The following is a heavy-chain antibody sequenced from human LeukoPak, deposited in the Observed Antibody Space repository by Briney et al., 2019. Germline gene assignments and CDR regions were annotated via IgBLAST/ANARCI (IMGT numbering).Heavy chain of an antibody. CDR2: ITSDGTST. Sequence: PGGSLRLSCAASGFSFSSTWMHWVRQPPGKGLVWVARITSDGTSTTYAESVKGRFTISRDNAKNTLFLQMNSLRAEDTAVYYCARAHSGYDSWAFDYWGQGTLVTVSS. V-gene: IGHV3-74*03. D-gene: IGHD5-12*01. J-gene: IGHJ4*02. CDR3: ARAHSGYDSWAFDY. CDR1: GFSFSSTW.